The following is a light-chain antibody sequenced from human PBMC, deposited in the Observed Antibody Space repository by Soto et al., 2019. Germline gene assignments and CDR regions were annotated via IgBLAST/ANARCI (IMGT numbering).Light chain of an antibody. CDR1: QSLLHRNGYNY. Sequence: DVVLTQSSVSRPVTPGEPASISCRSSQSLLHRNGYNYLDWYLQKPGQSPQLLIYLGSNRASGVPDRFSGSGSGTDFTLKISRVEAEDVGVYYCMQALQAPRTFGQGTRLEIK. J-gene: IGKJ5*01. CDR3: MQALQAPRT. CDR2: LGS. V-gene: IGKV2-28*01.